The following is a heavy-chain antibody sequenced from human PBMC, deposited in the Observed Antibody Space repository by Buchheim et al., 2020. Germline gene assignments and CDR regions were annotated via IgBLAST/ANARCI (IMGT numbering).Heavy chain of an antibody. D-gene: IGHD3-3*01. CDR3: ARKIGNFWSGYFIDY. CDR1: GFTFSSYA. V-gene: IGHV3-30-3*01. CDR2: ISYDGSNK. J-gene: IGHJ4*02. Sequence: QVQLVESGGGVVQPGRSLRLSCAASGFTFSSYAMHWVRQAPGKGLEWVAVISYDGSNKYYADSVKGRFTISRDNSKNTLDLQMNSLRAEDTAVYYCARKIGNFWSGYFIDYWGQGTL.